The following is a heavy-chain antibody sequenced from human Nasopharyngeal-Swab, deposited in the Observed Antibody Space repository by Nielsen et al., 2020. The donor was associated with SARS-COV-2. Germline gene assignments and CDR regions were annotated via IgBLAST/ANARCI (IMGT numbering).Heavy chain of an antibody. Sequence: GESLKISCSASGFTFSSYAMHWVRQAPGKGLEYVSAISSNGGSTYYADSVKGRFTISRDNSKNTLYLQMSSLRAEDTAVYYCARLGGSWYDGIGYWGQGTLVTVSS. CDR1: GFTFSSYA. CDR3: ARLGGSWYDGIGY. J-gene: IGHJ4*02. CDR2: ISSNGGST. V-gene: IGHV3-64D*08. D-gene: IGHD6-13*01.